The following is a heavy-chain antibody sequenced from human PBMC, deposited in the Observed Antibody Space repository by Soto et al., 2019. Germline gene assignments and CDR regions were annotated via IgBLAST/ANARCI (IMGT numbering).Heavy chain of an antibody. J-gene: IGHJ3*02. CDR3: ASDRDGYNAFDI. D-gene: IGHD5-12*01. V-gene: IGHV1-46*01. CDR2: INPSGGST. CDR1: GYTFTSYY. Sequence: ASVKVSCKASGYTFTSYYMHWVRQAPGQGLEWMGIINPSGGSTSYAQKFQGGVTMTRDTSTSTVYMELSSLRSEDTAVYYCASDRDGYNAFDIWGQGTMVTVSS.